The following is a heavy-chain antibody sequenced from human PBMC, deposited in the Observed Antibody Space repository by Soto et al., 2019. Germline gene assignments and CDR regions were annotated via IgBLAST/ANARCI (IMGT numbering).Heavy chain of an antibody. CDR2: IIPIFGTA. CDR1: GGTFSRYA. CDR3: ARGAVLRFGELLYYYGMDV. V-gene: IGHV1-69*13. Sequence: SVKVSFKACGGTFSRYAISWLRQAPGQGLEWMGGIIPIFGTANYAQKFQGRVTITADESTSTAYMELSSLRSEDTAVYYCARGAVLRFGELLYYYGMDVWGQGTTVTVSS. D-gene: IGHD3-10*01. J-gene: IGHJ6*02.